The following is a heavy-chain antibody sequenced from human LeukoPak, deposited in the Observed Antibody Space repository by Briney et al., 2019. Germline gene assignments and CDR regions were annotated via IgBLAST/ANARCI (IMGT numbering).Heavy chain of an antibody. J-gene: IGHJ6*03. CDR1: GYSISSGYY. D-gene: IGHD3-22*01. CDR3: ARGRYYYDSSGSPRDYYYMDV. Sequence: SETLSLTCAVSGYSISSGYYWGWIRQPPGKGLEWIGSIYHSGSTYYNPSLKSRVTISVDTSKNQFSLKLSSVTAADTAVYYCARGRYYYDSSGSPRDYYYMDVWGKGTTVTVSS. CDR2: IYHSGST. V-gene: IGHV4-38-2*01.